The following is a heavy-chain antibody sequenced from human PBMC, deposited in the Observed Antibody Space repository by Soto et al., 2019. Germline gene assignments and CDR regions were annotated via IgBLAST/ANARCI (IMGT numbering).Heavy chain of an antibody. D-gene: IGHD3-10*01. CDR1: GESFSAYY. Sequence: SETLSLTCAVYGESFSAYYWTWIRQPPGKGLEWIGEINHSGSTNYNPSLKSRVTISVDTSKNQFSLKLSSVTAADTAVYYCARGYYYGSGSDWHYYYYYGTDVWGQGTTATVS. CDR2: INHSGST. J-gene: IGHJ6*02. V-gene: IGHV4-34*01. CDR3: ARGYYYGSGSDWHYYYYYGTDV.